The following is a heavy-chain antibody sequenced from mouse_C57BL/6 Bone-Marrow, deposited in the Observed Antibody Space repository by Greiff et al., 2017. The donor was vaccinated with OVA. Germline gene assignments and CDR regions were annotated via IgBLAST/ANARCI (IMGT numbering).Heavy chain of an antibody. CDR2: INPSSGYT. Sequence: VQLQQSGAELARPGASVKMSCKASGYTFTSYTMHWVKQRPGQGLEWIGYINPSSGYTKYNQKFKDKATLTADESSSTAYMQLSSLTSEDSAVYYGARDSNYDAMDYWGQGTSVTVSS. J-gene: IGHJ4*01. CDR3: ARDSNYDAMDY. CDR1: GYTFTSYT. D-gene: IGHD2-5*01. V-gene: IGHV1-4*01.